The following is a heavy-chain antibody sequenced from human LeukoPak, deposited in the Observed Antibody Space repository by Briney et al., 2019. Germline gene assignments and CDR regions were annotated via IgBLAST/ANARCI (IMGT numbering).Heavy chain of an antibody. CDR2: INPNSGGT. CDR3: ARGASGVYTVSTSWFDP. CDR1: RYTFTGCY. Sequence: ASVKVSCKASRYTFTGCYMHWVRPAPGQRLEWMAWINPNSGGTNYAQKFQGRVTMTRDTSITTAYMELSRLRSDDTAVYYCARGASGVYTVSTSWFDPWGQGTLVTVSS. V-gene: IGHV1-2*02. D-gene: IGHD4-17*01. J-gene: IGHJ5*02.